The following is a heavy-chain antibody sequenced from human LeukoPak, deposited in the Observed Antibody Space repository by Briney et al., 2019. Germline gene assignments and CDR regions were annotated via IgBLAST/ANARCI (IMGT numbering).Heavy chain of an antibody. D-gene: IGHD6-13*01. CDR3: AAGQPYEGIAAAGPNYYYYGMDV. J-gene: IGHJ6*02. CDR2: IVVGSGNT. Sequence: SVKVSCKASGFTFTSSAVQWVRQARGQRLEWIGWIVVGSGNTKYAQKFQERVTITRDMSTSTAYMELSSLRSEDTAVYYCAAGQPYEGIAAAGPNYYYYGMDVWGQGTTVTVSS. V-gene: IGHV1-58*01. CDR1: GFTFTSSA.